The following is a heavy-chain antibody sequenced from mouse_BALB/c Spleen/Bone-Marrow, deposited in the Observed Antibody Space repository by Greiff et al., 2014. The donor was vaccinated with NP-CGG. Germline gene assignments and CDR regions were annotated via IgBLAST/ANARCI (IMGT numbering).Heavy chain of an antibody. D-gene: IGHD2-14*01. CDR3: VAYYRYEYYFDY. CDR2: IDPENGNT. J-gene: IGHJ2*01. CDR1: GFNIKDYY. V-gene: IGHV14-1*02. Sequence: EVQLQQSGAELVRPGALVKLSCKASGFNIKDYYMHWVKQRPEQGLEWIGWIDPENGNTIYDPKFQGKASITADTSSDTAYLQLSSPTSEDTAVYYCVAYYRYEYYFDYWGQGTTLTVSS.